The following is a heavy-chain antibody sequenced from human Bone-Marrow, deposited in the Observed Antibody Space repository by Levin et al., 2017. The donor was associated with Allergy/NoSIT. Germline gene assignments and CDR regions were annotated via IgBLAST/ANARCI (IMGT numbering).Heavy chain of an antibody. CDR1: GFSFASFG. Sequence: GGSLRLSCAASGFSFASFGMHWVRQAPGKGLEWVAVVWYDGGKKHYADSVKGRFTISRDNSKNTLFLQMDSLRVEDAAVYYCAREELWSGANKKYIYSGMDVWGQGTTVIVSS. J-gene: IGHJ6*02. V-gene: IGHV3-33*01. CDR2: VWYDGGKK. CDR3: AREELWSGANKKYIYSGMDV. D-gene: IGHD2-21*01.